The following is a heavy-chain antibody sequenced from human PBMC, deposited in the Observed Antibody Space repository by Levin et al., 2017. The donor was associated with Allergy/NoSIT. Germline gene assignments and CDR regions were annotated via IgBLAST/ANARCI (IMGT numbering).Heavy chain of an antibody. D-gene: IGHD3-9*01. J-gene: IGHJ6*02. V-gene: IGHV4-4*02. Sequence: SETLSLTCAVSGGSISSSNWWSWVRQPPGKGLEWIGEIYHSGSTNYNPSLKSRVTISVDKSKNQFSLKLSSVTAADTAVYYCAREARPYYDILTGYYYYYYYGMDVWGQGTTVTVSS. CDR2: IYHSGST. CDR3: AREARPYYDILTGYYYYYYYGMDV. CDR1: GGSISSSNW.